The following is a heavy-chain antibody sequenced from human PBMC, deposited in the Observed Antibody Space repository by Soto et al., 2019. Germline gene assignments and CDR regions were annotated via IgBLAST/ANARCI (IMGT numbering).Heavy chain of an antibody. CDR2: FDPEDGET. J-gene: IGHJ4*02. V-gene: IGHV1-24*01. D-gene: IGHD2-15*01. Sequence: ASVKVSCKVSGYTLTELSMHWVRQALGKGLEWMGGFDPEDGETIYAQKFQGRVTMTEDTSTDTAYMELSSLRSEDTAVYYCATGGGGGCSCKVDYWGQGTLVTVSS. CDR3: ATGGGGGCSCKVDY. CDR1: GYTLTELS.